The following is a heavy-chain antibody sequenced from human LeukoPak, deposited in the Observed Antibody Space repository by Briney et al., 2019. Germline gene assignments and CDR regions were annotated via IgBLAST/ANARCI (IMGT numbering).Heavy chain of an antibody. J-gene: IGHJ4*02. CDR1: GLTVSSYG. Sequence: GGSLRLSCGASGLTVSSYGMSWVRQAPGKGLEWVSTIIGSAVNTYYADSVKGRFTISRDNAKNSLYLQMNSLRAEDTAVYYCARAYYGSGSSQVWGYWGQGTLVTVSS. CDR2: IIGSAVNT. D-gene: IGHD3-10*01. V-gene: IGHV3-21*01. CDR3: ARAYYGSGSSQVWGY.